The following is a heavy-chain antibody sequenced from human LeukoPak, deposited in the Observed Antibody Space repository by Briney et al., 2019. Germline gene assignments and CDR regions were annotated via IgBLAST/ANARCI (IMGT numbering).Heavy chain of an antibody. D-gene: IGHD3-9*01. CDR3: TSWYYDILTGEPYWYFDL. J-gene: IGHJ2*01. Sequence: GGSLRLSCAASGFTFSGSAMHWVRQASGKGLEWVGRIRSKANSYATAYAASVKGRFTISRDDSKNTAYLQMNSLKTEDTAVYYCTSWYYDILTGEPYWYFDLWGRGTLVTVSS. CDR2: IRSKANSYAT. V-gene: IGHV3-73*01. CDR1: GFTFSGSA.